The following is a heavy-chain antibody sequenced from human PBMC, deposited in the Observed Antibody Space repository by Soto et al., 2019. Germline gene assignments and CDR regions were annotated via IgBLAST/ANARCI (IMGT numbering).Heavy chain of an antibody. CDR2: INGDGRST. Sequence: EVQLVESGGGLVQPGGSLRLSCAASGFTFGSYWIHWVRQAPGKGLVWVSRINGDGRSTSYAVSVKGRFTISRDNAKNSQYLHMNSLTAEDPAVYYCAAIVGANTGENWGQGTLVTAS. J-gene: IGHJ4*02. D-gene: IGHD1-26*01. CDR3: AAIVGANTGEN. V-gene: IGHV3-74*01. CDR1: GFTFGSYW.